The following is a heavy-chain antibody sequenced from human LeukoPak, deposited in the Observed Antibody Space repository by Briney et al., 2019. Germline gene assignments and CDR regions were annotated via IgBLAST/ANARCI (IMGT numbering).Heavy chain of an antibody. V-gene: IGHV1-18*01. D-gene: IGHD6-6*01. Sequence: ASVKVSCKASGYTFTSYGISWVRQAPGQGREWMGGISAYNGNTNYAQKLQGRVTMTTDTSTSTAYMELRSLRSDDPAVYYCARDGWGHSSSFLTTYYYYYMDVWGKGTTVTVSS. J-gene: IGHJ6*03. CDR1: GYTFTSYG. CDR2: ISAYNGNT. CDR3: ARDGWGHSSSFLTTYYYYYMDV.